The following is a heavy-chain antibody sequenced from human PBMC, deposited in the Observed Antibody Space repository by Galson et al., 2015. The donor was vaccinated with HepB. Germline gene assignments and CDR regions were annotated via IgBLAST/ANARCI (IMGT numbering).Heavy chain of an antibody. CDR1: GFTFDDYA. V-gene: IGHV3-9*01. CDR2: ISWNSGSI. Sequence: SLRLSCAASGFTFDDYAMHWVRQAPGKGLEWVSGISWNSGSIGYADSVKGRFTISRDNAKNSLYLQMNSLRAEDTALYYCAKLHSGYGTADAFDIWGQGTMVTVSS. D-gene: IGHD5-12*01. J-gene: IGHJ3*02. CDR3: AKLHSGYGTADAFDI.